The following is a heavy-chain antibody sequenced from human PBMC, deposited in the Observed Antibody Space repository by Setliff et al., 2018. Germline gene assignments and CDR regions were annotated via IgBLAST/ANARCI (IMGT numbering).Heavy chain of an antibody. CDR3: ARMSGFQYMDV. J-gene: IGHJ6*03. D-gene: IGHD3-3*01. Sequence: KPSETLSLTCTVSGGSINSGDYFWSWFRQLPGKGLEWIGYIYYTGSTHYNPSLKSRLIMSIDTSKNQFSLNLKSVAAADTAVYYCARMSGFQYMDVWGKGTTVTVSS. CDR1: GGSINSGDYF. CDR2: IYYTGST. V-gene: IGHV4-30-4*08.